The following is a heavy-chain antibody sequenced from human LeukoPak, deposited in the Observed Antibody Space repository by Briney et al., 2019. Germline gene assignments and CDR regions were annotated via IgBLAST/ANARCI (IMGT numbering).Heavy chain of an antibody. CDR2: IRDDGGNK. D-gene: IGHD3/OR15-3a*01. CDR1: GFTFSSDG. J-gene: IGHJ5*02. V-gene: IGHV3-30*02. CDR3: AKGGLGIGSWFDP. Sequence: GGSLRLSCTASGFTFSSDGMHWVRQAPGKGLEWVAFIRDDGGNKYYADSVKGRFTISRDKSKNTLYFQMNRLRVDDTAVYFCAKGGLGIGSWFDPWGQGTLVTVSS.